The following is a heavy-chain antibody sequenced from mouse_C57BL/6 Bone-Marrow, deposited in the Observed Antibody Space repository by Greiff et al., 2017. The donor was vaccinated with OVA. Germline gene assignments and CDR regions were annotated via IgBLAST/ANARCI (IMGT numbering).Heavy chain of an antibody. J-gene: IGHJ1*03. V-gene: IGHV5-12*01. CDR1: GFTFSDYY. CDR2: ISNGGGST. CDR3: ARHNYGSSYGYFDV. D-gene: IGHD1-1*01. Sequence: EVKLVESGGGLVQPGGSLKLSCAASGFTFSDYYMYWVRQTPEKRLEWVAYISNGGGSTYYPDTVKGRFTISRDNAKNTLYLQMSRLKSEDTAMYYGARHNYGSSYGYFDVWGTGTTVTVSS.